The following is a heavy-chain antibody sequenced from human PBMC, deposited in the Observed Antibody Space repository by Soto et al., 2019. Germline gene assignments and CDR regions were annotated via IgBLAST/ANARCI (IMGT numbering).Heavy chain of an antibody. V-gene: IGHV3-30-3*01. CDR3: ARDQNYYDSSGYYRGDAFDI. Sequence: QVQLVESGGGVVQPGRSLRLSCAASGFTFSSYAMHWVRQAPGKGLEWVAVISYDGSNKYYADSVKGRFTISRDNSKNTLYRQMNSLRAEDTAVYYCARDQNYYDSSGYYRGDAFDIWGQGTMVTVSS. D-gene: IGHD3-22*01. CDR2: ISYDGSNK. CDR1: GFTFSSYA. J-gene: IGHJ3*02.